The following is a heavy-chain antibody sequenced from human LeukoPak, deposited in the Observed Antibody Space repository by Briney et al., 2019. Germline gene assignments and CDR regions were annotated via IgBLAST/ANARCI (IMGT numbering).Heavy chain of an antibody. V-gene: IGHV3-74*01. Sequence: GGSLRLSCAASGFTLSIYWMHWVRQAPGKGLVWVSRMNYDGSARTYADSAKGRFTISRDNAKNSLYLQMNSLRAEDTAVYYCARDRGYYDSSGYYINWFDPWGQGTLVTVSS. CDR1: GFTLSIYW. CDR3: ARDRGYYDSSGYYINWFDP. J-gene: IGHJ5*02. D-gene: IGHD3-22*01. CDR2: MNYDGSAR.